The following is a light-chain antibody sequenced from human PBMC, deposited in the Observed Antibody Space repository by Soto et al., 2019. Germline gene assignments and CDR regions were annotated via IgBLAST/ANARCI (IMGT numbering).Light chain of an antibody. V-gene: IGLV2-14*01. CDR2: EVS. CDR3: SSYTSSSTYV. J-gene: IGLJ1*01. CDR1: SSDVGGYNY. Sequence: QSALTQPASVSGSPGQSITISCTGTSSDVGGYNYVSWYQQHPGKAPKLMIYEVSHRPSGVSNRFSGSKSGNTASLTISGLQAEDEAAYYCSSYTSSSTYVFGTGTKLTVL.